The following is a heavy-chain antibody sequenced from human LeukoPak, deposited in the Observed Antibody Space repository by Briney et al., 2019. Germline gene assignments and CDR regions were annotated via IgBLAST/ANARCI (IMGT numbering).Heavy chain of an antibody. CDR2: INHSGST. V-gene: IGHV4-34*01. Sequence: PSETLSLTCAVYGGSFSGYYWSWIRQPPGKGLEWIGEINHSGSTNYNPSLKSRVTISVDTSKNQFSLKLSSVTAADTAVYYCARAGGPVGLLEEQWLDPRGKNFDYRGQGTLVTVSS. J-gene: IGHJ4*02. CDR1: GGSFSGYY. D-gene: IGHD6-19*01. CDR3: ARAGGPVGLLEEQWLDPRGKNFDY.